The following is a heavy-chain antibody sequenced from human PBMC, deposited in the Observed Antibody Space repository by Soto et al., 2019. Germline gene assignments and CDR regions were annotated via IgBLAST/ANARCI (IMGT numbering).Heavy chain of an antibody. J-gene: IGHJ6*02. Sequence: QVQLVESGGGVVQPGRSLRLSCAASGFTFSSYGMHWVRQAPGKGLEWVAVIWYDGSNKYYADSVKGRFTISRDNSKNTLYLQMNSLRAEDTAVYYCARDQWPYYYGMDVWGQGTTVTVSS. V-gene: IGHV3-33*01. CDR1: GFTFSSYG. CDR2: IWYDGSNK. D-gene: IGHD2-8*01. CDR3: ARDQWPYYYGMDV.